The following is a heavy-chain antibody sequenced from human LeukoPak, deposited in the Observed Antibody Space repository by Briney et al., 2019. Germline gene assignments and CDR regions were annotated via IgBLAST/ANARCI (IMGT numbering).Heavy chain of an antibody. CDR1: GYTFTHQW. CDR3: ARHSDVIGAI. CDR2: IYPRDSDT. J-gene: IGHJ4*02. D-gene: IGHD3-10*01. V-gene: IGHV5-51*01. Sequence: GESLKISCKAAGYTFTHQWIGWVRQKSGSGLEWMGIIYPRDSDTRYGPAFQGHVSISADTSINTAYLEWSRLEAPDTAIYYCARHSDVIGAIWGQGTLVTVSS.